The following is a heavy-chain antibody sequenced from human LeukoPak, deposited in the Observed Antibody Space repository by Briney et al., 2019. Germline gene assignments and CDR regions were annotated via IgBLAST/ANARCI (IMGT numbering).Heavy chain of an antibody. CDR3: ARVGNYDILTGYYSAFDY. Sequence: SETLSLTCTVSGGSISSYYWSWLRQPPGKGLERIGYIYYSGSTNYNPSLKSRVTISVDTSKNQFSLKLSSVTAADTAVYYCARVGNYDILTGYYSAFDYWGQGTLVTVSS. J-gene: IGHJ4*02. V-gene: IGHV4-59*01. D-gene: IGHD3-9*01. CDR2: IYYSGST. CDR1: GGSISSYY.